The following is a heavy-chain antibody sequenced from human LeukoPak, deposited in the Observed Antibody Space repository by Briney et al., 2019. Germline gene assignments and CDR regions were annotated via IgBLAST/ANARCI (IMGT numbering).Heavy chain of an antibody. V-gene: IGHV3-30*04. CDR3: TRPSVMVRGDLNWFDP. D-gene: IGHD3-10*01. Sequence: PGGSLRLSCAASGFTFSSYAMHWVRQAPGKGLEWVAVISYDGSNKYYADSVKGRFTISRDNSKNTLYLQMNSLKTEDTAVYYCTRPSVMVRGDLNWFDPWGQGTLVTVSS. CDR2: ISYDGSNK. J-gene: IGHJ5*02. CDR1: GFTFSSYA.